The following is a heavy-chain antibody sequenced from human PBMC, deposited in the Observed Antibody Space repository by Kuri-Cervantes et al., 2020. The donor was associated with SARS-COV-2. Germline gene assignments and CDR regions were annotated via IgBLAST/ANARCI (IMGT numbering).Heavy chain of an antibody. CDR1: GGTFSSYA. CDR3: AITISSSSFWFDP. Sequence: SVKVSCKASGGTFSSYAISWVRQAPGQGLEWMGGIIPIFGTANYAQKFQGRVTITADESTSTAYMELSSLRSEDTAVYYCAITISSSSFWFDPWGQGTLVTVSS. J-gene: IGHJ5*02. V-gene: IGHV1-69*13. D-gene: IGHD6-6*01. CDR2: IIPIFGTA.